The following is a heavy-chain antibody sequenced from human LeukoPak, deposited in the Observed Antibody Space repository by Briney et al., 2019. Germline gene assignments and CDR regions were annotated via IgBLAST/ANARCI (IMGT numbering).Heavy chain of an antibody. CDR2: IYYSGST. V-gene: IGHV4-39*07. CDR3: ARAVAFGVFDY. J-gene: IGHJ4*02. Sequence: SETLSLTCTVSGGSISSSSYYWGWIRQPTGKGLEWIGSIYYSGSTYYNPSLKSRVTISVDTSKNQFSLKLSSVTAADTAVYYCARAVAFGVFDYWGQGTLVTVSS. CDR1: GGSISSSSYY. D-gene: IGHD3-3*01.